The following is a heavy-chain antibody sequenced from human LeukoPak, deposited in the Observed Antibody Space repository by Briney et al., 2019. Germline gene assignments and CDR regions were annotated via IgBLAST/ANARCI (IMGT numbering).Heavy chain of an antibody. Sequence: KPSETLSLTCTVSGGSISSSSYYWGWIRQPPGKGLEWIGSIYYSGSTYYNPSLRSRVTISVDTSKNQFSLKLSSVTAADTAVYYCARVTEWNDFDYWGQGTLVTVSS. J-gene: IGHJ4*02. D-gene: IGHD1-1*01. V-gene: IGHV4-39*07. CDR2: IYYSGST. CDR1: GGSISSSSYY. CDR3: ARVTEWNDFDY.